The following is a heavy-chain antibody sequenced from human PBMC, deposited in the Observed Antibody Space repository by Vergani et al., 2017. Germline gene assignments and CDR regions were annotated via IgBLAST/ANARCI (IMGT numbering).Heavy chain of an antibody. D-gene: IGHD1-1*01. J-gene: IGHJ4*02. V-gene: IGHV3-48*01. Sequence: EVQLVESGGGLVQPGGSLRLSCAASGFTFSSYWMSWVRQAPGKGLEWVSYMTSDTRTIHYADSVKGRFTIYRDNAKKLVYLQMNSLRADDTAVYYCARSVEGAFDYWGQGTLVTVSS. CDR1: GFTFSSYW. CDR2: MTSDTRTI. CDR3: ARSVEGAFDY.